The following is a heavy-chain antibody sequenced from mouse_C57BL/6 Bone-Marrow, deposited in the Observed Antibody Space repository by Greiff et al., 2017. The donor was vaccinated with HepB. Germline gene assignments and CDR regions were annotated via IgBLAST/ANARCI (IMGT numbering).Heavy chain of an antibody. CDR1: GFTFSDYG. CDR3: ARGGGYYPDY. CDR2: ISSGSSTI. V-gene: IGHV5-17*01. Sequence: VQLKESGGGLVKPGGSLKLSCAASGFTFSDYGMHWVRQAPEKGLEWVAYISSGSSTIYYADTVKGRFTISRDNAKNTLFLQMTSLRSEDTAMYYCARGGGYYPDYWGQGTTLTVSS. D-gene: IGHD2-3*01. J-gene: IGHJ2*01.